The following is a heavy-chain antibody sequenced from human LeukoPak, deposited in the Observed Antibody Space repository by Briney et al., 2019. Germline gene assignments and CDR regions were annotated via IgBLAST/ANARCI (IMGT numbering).Heavy chain of an antibody. J-gene: IGHJ4*02. D-gene: IGHD5-18*01. CDR3: ASRSVDTAMVSPSYFDY. CDR2: NIPIFGTA. Sequence: SVKVSCKASGGTFSSYAISWVRQAPGQGLEWMGGNIPIFGTANYAQKFQGRVTITTDESTSTAYVKLSSLRSEDTAVYYCASRSVDTAMVSPSYFDYWGQGTLVTVSS. CDR1: GGTFSSYA. V-gene: IGHV1-69*05.